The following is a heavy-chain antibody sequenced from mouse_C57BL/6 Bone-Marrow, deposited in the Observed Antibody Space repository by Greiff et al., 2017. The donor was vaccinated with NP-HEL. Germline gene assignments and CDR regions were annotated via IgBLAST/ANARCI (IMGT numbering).Heavy chain of an antibody. V-gene: IGHV3-5*01. D-gene: IGHD2-12*01. CDR2: IYYSGTI. J-gene: IGHJ1*03. CDR3: ARDGGGLRGYCDV. Sequence: EVQLQQSGPGLVKPSQTVFLTCTVTGISITTGNYRWSWIRQFPGNKLEWIGYIYYSGTITYNPSLTSRTTITRDTPKNQFFLEMNSLTAEDTATYYCARDGGGLRGYCDVWGTGTTVTVSS. CDR1: GISITTGNYR.